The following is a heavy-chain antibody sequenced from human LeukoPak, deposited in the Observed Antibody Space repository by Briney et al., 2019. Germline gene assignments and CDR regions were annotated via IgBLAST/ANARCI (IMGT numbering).Heavy chain of an antibody. CDR2: IHHSGNKCESGST. CDR3: ARNASSGFFNA. V-gene: IGHV4-38-2*02. J-gene: IGHJ5*02. D-gene: IGHD6-25*01. CDR1: GYSITSGDY. Sequence: SETLSLTCSVSGYSITSGDYWGWIRQPPGKGLEWIGSIHHSGNKCESGSTHYNPSLRSRVTVSADPSKNQFSLKSTSMTAADTAVYFCARNASSGFFNAWGQGTLVIVSS.